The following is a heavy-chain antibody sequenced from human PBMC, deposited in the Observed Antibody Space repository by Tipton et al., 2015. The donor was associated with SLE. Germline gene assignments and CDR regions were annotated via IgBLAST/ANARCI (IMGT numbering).Heavy chain of an antibody. D-gene: IGHD6-19*01. J-gene: IGHJ4*02. V-gene: IGHV3-11*01. CDR2: ISNTGNNV. CDR3: ARRIRSGWYNSY. CDR1: GFTFSDYA. Sequence: SLRLSCSASGFTFSDYAMSWVRQAPGKGLEWISYISNTGNNVYYADSVKGRFTISRDNAKSSLYLQMNSLRAEDTAVYYCARRIRSGWYNSYWGQGTLVTVSS.